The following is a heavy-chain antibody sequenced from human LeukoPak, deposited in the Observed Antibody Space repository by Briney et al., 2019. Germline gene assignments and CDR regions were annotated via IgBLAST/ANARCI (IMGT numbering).Heavy chain of an antibody. CDR1: GFTLSYYN. J-gene: IGHJ4*02. Sequence: GGSLRLSCAASGFTLSYYNMNWVRQAPGKGLEWVSSISSSSSYIYYADSVKGRFTISRDNAKNSLYLQMNSLRADDTAVYYCARETPDGYDYWGQGSLVTVSS. V-gene: IGHV3-21*01. CDR2: ISSSSSYI. CDR3: ARETPDGYDY. D-gene: IGHD5-24*01.